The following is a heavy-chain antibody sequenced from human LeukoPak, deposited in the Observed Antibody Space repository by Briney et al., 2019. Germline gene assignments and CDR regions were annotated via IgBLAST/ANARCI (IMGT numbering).Heavy chain of an antibody. Sequence: GGSLRLSCAASGFTVSSNYMSWVRQAPGKGLEWVSVIYSGGSTYYADSVKGRFTISRDNSKNTLYLQMNSLRAEDTAVYYCARDTYCGGDCYYAFEIWGQGTMVTVSS. CDR2: IYSGGST. D-gene: IGHD2-21*02. CDR3: ARDTYCGGDCYYAFEI. J-gene: IGHJ3*02. V-gene: IGHV3-66*01. CDR1: GFTVSSNY.